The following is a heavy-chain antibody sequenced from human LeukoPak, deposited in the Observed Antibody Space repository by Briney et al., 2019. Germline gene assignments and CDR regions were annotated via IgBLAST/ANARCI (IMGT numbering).Heavy chain of an antibody. J-gene: IGHJ4*02. V-gene: IGHV1-69*06. CDR2: IIPIFGTA. D-gene: IGHD5-12*01. CDR1: GGTFSSYA. CDR3: ARRLYSGYDYYFDY. Sequence: SVKVSCKASGGTFSSYAISWVRQAPGQGLDWMGGIIPIFGTANYAQKFQGRVTITADKSTSTAYMEQSSLRSEDTAVYYCARRLYSGYDYYFDYWGQGTLVTVSS.